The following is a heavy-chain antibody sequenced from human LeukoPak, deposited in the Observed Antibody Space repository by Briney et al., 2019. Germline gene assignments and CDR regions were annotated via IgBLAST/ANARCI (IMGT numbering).Heavy chain of an antibody. J-gene: IGHJ4*02. V-gene: IGHV3-33*01. CDR3: AREPRGYSFGE. D-gene: IGHD5-18*01. CDR1: GFTFSSYG. Sequence: PGRSLRLSCAASGFTFSSYGMHWVRQAPGKGLEWVAVIWYDGSNKYYADSVKGRFTISRDNSKNTLYLQMNSLRAEDTAVYYCAREPRGYSFGERGQGTLVTVSS. CDR2: IWYDGSNK.